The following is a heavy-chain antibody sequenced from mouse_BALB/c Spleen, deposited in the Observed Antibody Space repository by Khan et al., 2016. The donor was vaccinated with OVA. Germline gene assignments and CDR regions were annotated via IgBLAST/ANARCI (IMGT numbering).Heavy chain of an antibody. V-gene: IGHV3-2*02. CDR1: GYSITSDYA. CDR2: ISYSGST. J-gene: IGHJ1*01. CDR3: ARKPILGRKGYFDV. D-gene: IGHD4-1*01. Sequence: EVKLLESGPGLVKPSQSLSLTCTVTGYSITSDYAWNWIRQFPGNKLEWMGYISYSGSTSYNPSLTSRISITRDTSKNQFFLQLNSVTTEDTATYYCARKPILGRKGYFDVWGAGTTVTVSS.